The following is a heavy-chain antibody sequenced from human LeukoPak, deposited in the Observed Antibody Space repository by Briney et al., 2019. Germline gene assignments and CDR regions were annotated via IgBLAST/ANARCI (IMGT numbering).Heavy chain of an antibody. V-gene: IGHV4-34*01. CDR3: ARRYSLYGMDV. J-gene: IGHJ6*02. D-gene: IGHD1-1*01. CDR2: INHSGST. Sequence: PSETLSLTCAVYGGSFSGYYWSWIRQPPGKGLEWIGEINHSGSTNYNPSLKSRVTISVDTSKNQFSLKLSSVTAADTAVYYCARRYSLYGMDVWGQGTTVTVSS. CDR1: GGSFSGYY.